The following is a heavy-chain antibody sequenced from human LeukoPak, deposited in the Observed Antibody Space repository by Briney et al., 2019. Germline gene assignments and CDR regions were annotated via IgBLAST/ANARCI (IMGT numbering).Heavy chain of an antibody. J-gene: IGHJ6*02. CDR2: MNPKSGNT. V-gene: IGHV1-8*01. CDR1: GYTLTSYD. CDR3: ARDPNYYDSSVTRGYYYYGMDV. D-gene: IGHD3-22*01. Sequence: ASVKVSCKASGYTLTSYDINWVRQATGQGLEWMGWMNPKSGNTGYAQKFQDRVTMTSNTSISTAYMELSSLRSEDTAVYYCARDPNYYDSSVTRGYYYYGMDVWGQGTTVTVSS.